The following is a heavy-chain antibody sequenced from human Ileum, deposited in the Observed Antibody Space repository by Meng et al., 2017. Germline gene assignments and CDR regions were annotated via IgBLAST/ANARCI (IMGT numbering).Heavy chain of an antibody. J-gene: IGHJ5*02. D-gene: IGHD1-1*01. CDR3: AHRRGMSTTGGLFDP. Sequence: QLPLKESRPTLVKPTQTLTLPCTFSGFSLSISGVGVGWIRQPPGKALEWLAVIYWSDEKRYSPTLKSRLTITKDTSKNQVVLTVTNMDTVDTATYYCAHRRGMSTTGGLFDPWGQGTLVTVSS. CDR2: IYWSDEK. CDR1: GFSLSISGVG. V-gene: IGHV2-5*01.